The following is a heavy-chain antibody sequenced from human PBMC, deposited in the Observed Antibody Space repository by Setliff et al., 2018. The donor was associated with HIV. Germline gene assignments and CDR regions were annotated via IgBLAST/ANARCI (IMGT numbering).Heavy chain of an antibody. J-gene: IGHJ4*02. CDR3: ARDPHYFDTSGHYSWFYFDY. D-gene: IGHD3-22*01. Sequence: SETLSLTCTVSGGSMTSSNYYWGWIRQSPGRGLEWIGSISSSGSTTYHPPLRSRVTVSAATSKNQFSLKLTSVTAADTAVYFCARDPHYFDTSGHYSWFYFDYWGQGTLVTVSS. V-gene: IGHV4-39*07. CDR2: ISSSGST. CDR1: GGSMTSSNYY.